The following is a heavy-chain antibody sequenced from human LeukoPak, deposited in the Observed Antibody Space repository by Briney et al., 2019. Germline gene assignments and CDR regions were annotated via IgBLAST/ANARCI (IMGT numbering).Heavy chain of an antibody. D-gene: IGHD3-22*01. CDR1: GFTFSSYS. CDR3: ARDPSSGHYDSSGYPSAY. V-gene: IGHV3-21*01. CDR2: ISSSSSYI. Sequence: PGGSLRLSCAASGFTFSSYSMNWVRQAPGKGLEWVSSISSSSSYIYYADSVKGRFTISRDNAKNSLYLQMNSLRAEDTAVYYCARDPSSGHYDSSGYPSAYWGQGTLVTVSS. J-gene: IGHJ4*02.